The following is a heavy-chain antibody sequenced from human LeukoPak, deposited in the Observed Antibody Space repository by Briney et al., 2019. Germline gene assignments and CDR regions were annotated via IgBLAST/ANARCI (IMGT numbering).Heavy chain of an antibody. Sequence: RGALRLSCAHSGFTLCGYAMRWVRHAPGEGVGYGSHISGIGGSTYYANSVKGRFTISRDNSKNTLYLQMGSLRAEDMAVYYCASGRAVAGPADDWGQGTLVTVSS. CDR2: ISGIGGST. CDR3: ASGRAVAGPADD. V-gene: IGHV3-64*01. CDR1: GFTLCGYA. D-gene: IGHD6-19*01. J-gene: IGHJ4*02.